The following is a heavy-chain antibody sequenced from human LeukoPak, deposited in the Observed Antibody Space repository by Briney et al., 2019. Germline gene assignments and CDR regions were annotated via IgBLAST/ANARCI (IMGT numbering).Heavy chain of an antibody. CDR3: ARGIYGYRVDY. D-gene: IGHD6-25*01. CDR1: GGTFSSYA. Sequence: ASVKVSCKASGGTFSSYAISWVRQAPGQGLEWMGGIIPIFGTANYAQKFQGRVTITADKSTSTAYIELSSLRSEDTAVYYCARGIYGYRVDYWGQGTLVTVSS. V-gene: IGHV1-69*06. J-gene: IGHJ4*02. CDR2: IIPIFGTA.